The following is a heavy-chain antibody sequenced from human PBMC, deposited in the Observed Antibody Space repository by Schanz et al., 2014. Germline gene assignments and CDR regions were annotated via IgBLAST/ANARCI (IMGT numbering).Heavy chain of an antibody. CDR1: GFTFSNYG. CDR3: AKDRRPCSGDGCYSHDAFDI. V-gene: IGHV3-30*18. D-gene: IGHD2-15*01. CDR2: ISDDGSNK. J-gene: IGHJ3*02. Sequence: QVQLVESGGGVVQPGRSLRLSCAASGFTFSNYGIHWVRQAPGKGLEWVAVISDDGSNKYYAASVKGRFTIYRDNSKNTLYLQMNSRRAEDTAVYYCAKDRRPCSGDGCYSHDAFDIWGQGTMVTVSS.